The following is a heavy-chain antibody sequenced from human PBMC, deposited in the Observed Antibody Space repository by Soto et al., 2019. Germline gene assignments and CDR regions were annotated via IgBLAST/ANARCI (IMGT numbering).Heavy chain of an antibody. V-gene: IGHV4-30-2*01. CDR3: AKTAGYDYFWGSSGLDP. CDR1: GGSISSGCYS. D-gene: IGHD3-16*01. J-gene: IGHJ5*02. Sequence: PSETLSLTCAVSGGSISSGCYSWTWIRQPPGKGLEWVGHTYHTGTAYYSPSLKSRVTISVDTSKNQFSLKLTSATAADTAIYYCAKTAGYDYFWGSSGLDPWGQGTLVTVSS. CDR2: TYHTGTA.